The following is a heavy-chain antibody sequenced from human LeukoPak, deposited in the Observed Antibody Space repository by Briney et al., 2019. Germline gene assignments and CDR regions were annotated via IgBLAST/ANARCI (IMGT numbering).Heavy chain of an antibody. CDR1: GYTFTGYY. CDR3: ASSDDFWSGYRDY. V-gene: IGHV1-2*02. CDR2: INPNSGGT. J-gene: IGHJ4*02. D-gene: IGHD3-3*01. Sequence: ASVKVSCKASGYTFTGYYMHWVRQAPGQGLEWMGWINPNSGGTNYAQKFQGRVTMTRDTSISTAYMELSRLRSDDTAVYYCASSDDFWSGYRDYWGQGTLVTVSS.